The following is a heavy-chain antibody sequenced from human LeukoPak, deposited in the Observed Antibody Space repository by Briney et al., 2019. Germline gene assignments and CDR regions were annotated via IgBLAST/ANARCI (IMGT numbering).Heavy chain of an antibody. CDR2: ICYSGST. J-gene: IGHJ4*02. Sequence: PSETLSLTCTVSGGSVSSGDYYWSWIRQPPGKGLEWIGYICYSGSTHYNPSLKSRVTISVDTSKNQFSLKLSSVTAADTAVYYCARGREWEPKVFDYWGQGTLVTVSS. V-gene: IGHV4-61*08. CDR3: ARGREWEPKVFDY. CDR1: GGSVSSGDYY. D-gene: IGHD1-26*01.